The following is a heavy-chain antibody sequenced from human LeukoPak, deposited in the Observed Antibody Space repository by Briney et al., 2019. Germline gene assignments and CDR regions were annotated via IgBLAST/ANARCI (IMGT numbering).Heavy chain of an antibody. CDR1: GFTFSSYA. V-gene: IGHV3-23*01. J-gene: IGHJ3*02. Sequence: PGGSLRLSCAASGFTFSSYAMSWVRQAPGKGLEWVSAISGSGGSTYYADSVKGRFTISRDNSKNTLYLQMNSLRAEDTAVYYCAKDAGSYYPASPSAFDIWGQGTMVTVSS. D-gene: IGHD1-26*01. CDR2: ISGSGGST. CDR3: AKDAGSYYPASPSAFDI.